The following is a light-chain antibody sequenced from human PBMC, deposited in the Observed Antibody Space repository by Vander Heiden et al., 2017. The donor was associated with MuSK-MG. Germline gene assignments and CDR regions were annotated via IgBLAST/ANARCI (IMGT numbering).Light chain of an antibody. CDR3: QLSYSTHLT. Sequence: DIQITQPPSSLSASVGDRVTLTCRASQSIGRYLNWYQQKLGKAPNLLISAASSLQSGVPSRFSGSGSGTDFTLTISSLQPEDFATYYCQLSYSTHLTFGHGTKVDIK. V-gene: IGKV1-39*01. CDR1: QSIGRY. J-gene: IGKJ3*01. CDR2: AAS.